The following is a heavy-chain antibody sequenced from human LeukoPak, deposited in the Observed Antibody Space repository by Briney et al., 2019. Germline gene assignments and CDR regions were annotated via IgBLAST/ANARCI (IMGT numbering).Heavy chain of an antibody. V-gene: IGHV4-59*08. J-gene: IGHJ5*02. CDR2: IYYSGNT. Sequence: SETLSLACTVSGGSISSYYWSWIRQPPGKGLEWIGYIYYSGNTNYNPSLKSRVTISVDTSKNQFSLKLGSVTAADTAVYYCARHVVSFNWFDPWGQGTLVTVSS. CDR1: GGSISSYY. CDR3: ARHVVSFNWFDP. D-gene: IGHD2-2*01.